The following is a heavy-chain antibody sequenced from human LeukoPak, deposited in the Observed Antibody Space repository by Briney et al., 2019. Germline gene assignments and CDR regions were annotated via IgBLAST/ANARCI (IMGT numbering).Heavy chain of an antibody. CDR1: GFTFDDYYA. V-gene: IGHV3-43*02. J-gene: IGHJ5*02. Sequence: GGSLRLSCAVSGFTFDDYYAIHWVRQGPGKGLEWVSLISGDGRRTNYTDSVKGRFTISGDDTKSSLFLQMNSLTTDDTAFYYCAKDPQGPWGQRTLVTVSS. CDR3: AKDPQGP. CDR2: ISGDGRRT.